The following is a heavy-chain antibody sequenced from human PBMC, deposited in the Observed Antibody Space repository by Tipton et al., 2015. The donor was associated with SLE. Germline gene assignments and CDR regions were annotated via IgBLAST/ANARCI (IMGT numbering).Heavy chain of an antibody. CDR1: GGSFSGYY. J-gene: IGHJ3*02. D-gene: IGHD5-24*01. CDR2: INHSGST. Sequence: TLSLTCAVYGGSFSGYYWSWIRQPPGKGLEWIGEINHSGSTNYNPSLKSRVTISVDTSKNQFSLNLSSGTAADTAVYYCARKRNGMGIWGQGTMVTVSS. V-gene: IGHV4-34*01. CDR3: ARKRNGMGI.